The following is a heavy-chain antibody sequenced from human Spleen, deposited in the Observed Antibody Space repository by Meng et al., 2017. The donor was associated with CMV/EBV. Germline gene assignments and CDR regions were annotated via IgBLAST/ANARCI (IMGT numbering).Heavy chain of an antibody. CDR2: IYYSGST. D-gene: IGHD3-9*01. Sequence: SETLSLTCTVSGGSVSSGSYYWSWIRQPPGKGLEWIGYIYYSGSTNYNPSLKSRVTISVDTSKNQFSLKLSSVTAADTAVYYCASPGYFGSEGIWGQGTLVTVSS. CDR3: ASPGYFGSEGI. V-gene: IGHV4-61*01. CDR1: GGSVSSGSYY. J-gene: IGHJ4*02.